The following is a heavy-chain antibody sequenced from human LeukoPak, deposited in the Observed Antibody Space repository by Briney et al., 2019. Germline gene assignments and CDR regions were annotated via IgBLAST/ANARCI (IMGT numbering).Heavy chain of an antibody. CDR3: ASSGSGSYYKPIFY. CDR1: GFTFSSYS. CDR2: ISSSSGYI. Sequence: PGGSLRLSCAASGFTFSSYSMNWVRQAPGKGLEWVSSISSSSGYIYYADSVKGRFTISRDNAKNSLYLQMNSLRAEDTAVYYCASSGSGSYYKPIFYWGQGTLVTVSS. V-gene: IGHV3-21*01. J-gene: IGHJ4*02. D-gene: IGHD3-10*01.